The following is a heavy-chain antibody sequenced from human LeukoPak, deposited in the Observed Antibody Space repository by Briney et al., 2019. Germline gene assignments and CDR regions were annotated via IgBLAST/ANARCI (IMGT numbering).Heavy chain of an antibody. V-gene: IGHV1-69*13. J-gene: IGHJ6*02. CDR3: ARLEVRDYYYYYGMDV. D-gene: IGHD2-21*01. CDR1: GGTFSSYA. CDR2: IIPIFGTA. Sequence: SVKVSCKASGGTFSSYAISWVRQAPGQGLEWMGGIIPIFGTANYAQKFQGRVTITADESTSTAYMELSSLRSDDTAVYYCARLEVRDYYYYYGMDVWGQGTTVTVSS.